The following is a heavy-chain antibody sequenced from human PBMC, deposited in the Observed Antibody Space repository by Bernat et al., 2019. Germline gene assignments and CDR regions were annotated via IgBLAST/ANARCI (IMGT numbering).Heavy chain of an antibody. D-gene: IGHD6-13*01. Sequence: QVQLVESGGGLVKPGGSLRLSCAASGFTFSDYYMSWIRQAPGKGLEWVSYISSSSSYTNYADSVKGRFTISRDNAKNSLYLQMNSLRAEDMAVYYCAREGSWIAAAANDAFDIWGQGTMVTVSS. CDR1: GFTFSDYY. V-gene: IGHV3-11*05. CDR3: AREGSWIAAAANDAFDI. CDR2: ISSSSSYT. J-gene: IGHJ3*02.